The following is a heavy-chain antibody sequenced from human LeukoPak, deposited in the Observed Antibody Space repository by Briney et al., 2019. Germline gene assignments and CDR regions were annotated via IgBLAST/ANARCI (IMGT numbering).Heavy chain of an antibody. CDR2: IYTSGST. D-gene: IGHD1-26*01. Sequence: PSETLSLTCTVSGGSISSYYWSWIRQPAGKGLEWIGRIYTSGSTNYNPSLKCRVTMSVDTSKNQFSLKLSSVTAADTAVYYCARDLRSYSGSAFDIWGQGTMVTVSS. J-gene: IGHJ3*02. V-gene: IGHV4-4*07. CDR3: ARDLRSYSGSAFDI. CDR1: GGSISSYY.